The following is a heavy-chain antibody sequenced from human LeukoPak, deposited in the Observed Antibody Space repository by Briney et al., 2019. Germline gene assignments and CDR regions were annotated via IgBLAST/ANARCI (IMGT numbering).Heavy chain of an antibody. CDR1: GFTFSSYA. Sequence: PGGSLRLSCAASGFTFSSYAMSWVRQAPGKGLEWVSAVSGSGGSTYYADSVKGRFTISRDNSKNTLYLQMNSLRAEDTAVYYCAKTPSGSSDAFDIWGQGTMVTVSS. CDR3: AKTPSGSSDAFDI. CDR2: VSGSGGST. J-gene: IGHJ3*02. V-gene: IGHV3-23*01. D-gene: IGHD1-26*01.